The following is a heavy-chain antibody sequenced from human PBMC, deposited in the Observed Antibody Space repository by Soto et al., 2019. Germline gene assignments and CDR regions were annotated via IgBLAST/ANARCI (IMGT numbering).Heavy chain of an antibody. CDR1: GYTFTSYG. CDR3: ARGRMTAVTTDWFDP. CDR2: ISAYNGNT. Sequence: GASVKVSCKASGYTFTSYGISWVRQAPGQGLEWMGWISAYNGNTNYAQKLQGRVTMTTDTSTSTAYMELRSLRSDDTAVYYCARGRMTAVTTDWFDPWGQGTLVTVSS. J-gene: IGHJ5*02. V-gene: IGHV1-18*01. D-gene: IGHD4-17*01.